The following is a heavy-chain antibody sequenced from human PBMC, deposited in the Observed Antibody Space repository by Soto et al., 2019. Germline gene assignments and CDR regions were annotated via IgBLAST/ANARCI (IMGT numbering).Heavy chain of an antibody. J-gene: IGHJ5*02. CDR3: ARAVVAAYREYDSDWSAP. CDR1: GFPFSTSD. D-gene: IGHD3-16*01. V-gene: IGHV3-48*03. CDR2: ISHSGADI. Sequence: EAQLVGSGGKVVQPGGSVSLSCVASGFPFSTSDMNWVRQAPGKGLEWISHISHSGADIKYADSVKGRFTISRDNVNNALHRHMSSLRVEDTGLYYCARAVVAAYREYDSDWSAPGGQGIPVTVSS.